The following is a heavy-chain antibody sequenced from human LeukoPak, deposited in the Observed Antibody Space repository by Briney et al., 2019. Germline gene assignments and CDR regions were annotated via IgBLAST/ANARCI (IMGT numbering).Heavy chain of an antibody. J-gene: IGHJ3*01. CDR3: ARSQKETHLGAYGGFRDAFDV. Sequence: PSETLSLTCTVSGYSISSGYYWGWIRQPPGKGLEWIGSIYHSGSTYYNPSLKSRVTISVDTSKNQFSLKLSSVTAADTAVYYCARSQKETHLGAYGGFRDAFDVWGQGTMVIVSS. D-gene: IGHD4-23*01. CDR2: IYHSGST. CDR1: GYSISSGYY. V-gene: IGHV4-38-2*02.